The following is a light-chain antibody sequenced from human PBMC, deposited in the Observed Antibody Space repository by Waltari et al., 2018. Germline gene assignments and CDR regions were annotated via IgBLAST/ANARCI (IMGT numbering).Light chain of an antibody. CDR1: QSISKY. Sequence: EIVLTQSPGTLSLNPGERATLSCRASQSISKYLAWYQQNPGQAPRLLIYHASSRAAGIPDRFSGSGSGTDFSLSSSRLEPEDFAVYYCQHYESLPVTFGQGTKVEIK. CDR3: QHYESLPVT. CDR2: HAS. V-gene: IGKV3-20*01. J-gene: IGKJ1*01.